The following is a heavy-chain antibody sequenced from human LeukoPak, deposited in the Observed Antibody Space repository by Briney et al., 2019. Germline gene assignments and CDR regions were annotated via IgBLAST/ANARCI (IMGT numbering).Heavy chain of an antibody. V-gene: IGHV4-4*07. Sequence: SETLSLTCTVSGGSISSYYWSWIRQPAGKGLEWIGRIYTSGSTNYNPSLKSRVTMSVDTSKNQFSLKLSSVTAADTAVYYCARDREYLGLGYCSSTSCFYYYYYMDVWDKGTTVTVSS. CDR3: ARDREYLGLGYCSSTSCFYYYYYMDV. CDR2: IYTSGST. D-gene: IGHD2-2*01. J-gene: IGHJ6*03. CDR1: GGSISSYY.